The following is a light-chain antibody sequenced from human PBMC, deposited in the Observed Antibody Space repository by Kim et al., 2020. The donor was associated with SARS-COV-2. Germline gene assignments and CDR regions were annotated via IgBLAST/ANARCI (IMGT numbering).Light chain of an antibody. Sequence: VSTGQTASITCAGDKLGNKYAGWYQQKPGPSPVLVIDQDSKRRSGIPERFSGSNSGNTATLSISGTQAMDEADYYCQAWDSSTYVFGTGTKGTVL. J-gene: IGLJ1*01. CDR3: QAWDSSTYV. CDR1: KLGNKY. V-gene: IGLV3-1*01. CDR2: QDS.